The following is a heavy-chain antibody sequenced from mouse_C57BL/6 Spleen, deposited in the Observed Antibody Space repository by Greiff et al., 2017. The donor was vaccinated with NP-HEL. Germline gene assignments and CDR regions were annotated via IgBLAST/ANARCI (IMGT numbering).Heavy chain of an antibody. Sequence: VKLQESGAELVRPGTSVKVSCKASGYAFTNYLIAWVKQRPGQGLEWIGVINPGSGGTNYNETFKGKATLTVDKSSNTAYMQLSSLTSEDYAVYLCATTVVATRYFDVWGTGTTVTVSS. CDR1: GYAFTNYL. V-gene: IGHV1-54*01. D-gene: IGHD1-1*01. CDR3: ATTVVATRYFDV. CDR2: INPGSGGT. J-gene: IGHJ1*03.